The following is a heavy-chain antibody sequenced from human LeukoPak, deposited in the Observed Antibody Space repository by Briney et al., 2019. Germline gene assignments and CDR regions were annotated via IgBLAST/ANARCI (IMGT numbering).Heavy chain of an antibody. D-gene: IGHD6-13*01. V-gene: IGHV4-61*02. CDR1: GGSISSGSYY. CDR3: ARGGSSWYSDWFDP. Sequence: SETLSLXCTVSGGSISSGSYYWSWIRQPAGKGLEWIGRIYTSGSTNYNPSLKSRVTISVDTSKNQFSLKLSSVTAADTAVYYCARGGSSWYSDWFDPWGQGTLVTVSS. CDR2: IYTSGST. J-gene: IGHJ5*02.